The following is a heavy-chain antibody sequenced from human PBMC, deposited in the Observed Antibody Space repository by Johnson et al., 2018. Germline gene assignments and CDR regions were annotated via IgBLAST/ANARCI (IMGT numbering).Heavy chain of an antibody. CDR2: INEDGSEK. Sequence: VQLVQSGGGLGQPGGSMRLYCAASGLTFSSSWMAWVRKAPGKGLEWVANINEDGSEKYYVDSVKGRFTISRDNAKNSLYLQMNSLEVEDTAVYYWATESVGDTAFDRWGQGTMVTVSS. D-gene: IGHD3-16*01. CDR1: GLTFSSSW. J-gene: IGHJ3*01. CDR3: ATESVGDTAFDR. V-gene: IGHV3-7*04.